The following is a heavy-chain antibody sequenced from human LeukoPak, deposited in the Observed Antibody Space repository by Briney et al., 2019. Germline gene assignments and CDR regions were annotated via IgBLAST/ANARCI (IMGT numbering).Heavy chain of an antibody. V-gene: IGHV4-61*01. J-gene: IGHJ4*02. CDR2: IYYSGST. D-gene: IGHD5-18*01. Sequence: SETLSLTCTVSGGSVSNSLYYWSWIRQPPGKGLEWIGYIYYSGSTNYNPSLKSRVTISVDTSKNQFSLKLSSVTAADTAVYYCARDTAMKRWGQGTLVTVSS. CDR3: ARDTAMKR. CDR1: GGSVSNSLYY.